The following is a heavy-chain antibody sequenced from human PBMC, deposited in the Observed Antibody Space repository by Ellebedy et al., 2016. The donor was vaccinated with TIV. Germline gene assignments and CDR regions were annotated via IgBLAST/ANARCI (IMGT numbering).Heavy chain of an antibody. J-gene: IGHJ4*02. Sequence: ASVKVSCKASGYTFTGYYMHWVRQAPGQGLEWMGWINPNSGGTNYAQKFQGWVTMTRGTSISTAYMELSRLRSDDTAVYYCARERYSSSWYRFDYWGQGTLVTVSS. CDR1: GYTFTGYY. D-gene: IGHD6-13*01. CDR2: INPNSGGT. V-gene: IGHV1-2*04. CDR3: ARERYSSSWYRFDY.